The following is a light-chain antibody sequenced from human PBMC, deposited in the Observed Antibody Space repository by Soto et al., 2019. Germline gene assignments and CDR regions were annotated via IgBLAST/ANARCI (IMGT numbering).Light chain of an antibody. CDR1: QSITTY. J-gene: IGKJ1*01. CDR2: AAS. CDR3: HQSYRTPWT. Sequence: DIQMTQSPSSLSASVGDRVTITCRASQSITTYLNWYQQKPGKAPKLLIYAASNLQSGVPSRFRGSGSWTDFTLTISSLRPEDFGTYYCHQSYRTPWTFGQGPKVDMK. V-gene: IGKV1-39*01.